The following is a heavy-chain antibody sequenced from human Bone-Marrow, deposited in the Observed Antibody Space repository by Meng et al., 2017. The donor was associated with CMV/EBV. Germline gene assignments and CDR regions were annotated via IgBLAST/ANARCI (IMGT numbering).Heavy chain of an antibody. V-gene: IGHV3-21*01. CDR2: ISSSSSYI. D-gene: IGHD3-3*01. Sequence: GGSLRLSCDVSGDSITSIKWWNWVRQPPGKGLEWVSSISSSSSYIYYADSVKGRFTISRDNAKNSLYLQMNSLRAEDTAVYYCARGGVRDDFWSGYYSLRGGMDVWGQGTTVTVSS. J-gene: IGHJ6*02. CDR3: ARGGVRDDFWSGYYSLRGGMDV. CDR1: GDSITSIKW.